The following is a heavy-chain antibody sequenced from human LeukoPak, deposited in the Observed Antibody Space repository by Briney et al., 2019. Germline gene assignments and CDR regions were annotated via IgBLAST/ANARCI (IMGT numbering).Heavy chain of an antibody. CDR2: ISGSGGST. Sequence: PGGSLRLSCAASGFTFSSYAMSWVRQAPGKGLEWVSAISGSGGSTYYADSVKGRFTISRDNSKNTLYLQMNSLRAEDTAVYYCAKGDGYYDSSGSCYDYWGQGTLVTVSS. CDR3: AKGDGYYDSSGSCYDY. CDR1: GFTFSSYA. D-gene: IGHD3-22*01. J-gene: IGHJ4*02. V-gene: IGHV3-23*01.